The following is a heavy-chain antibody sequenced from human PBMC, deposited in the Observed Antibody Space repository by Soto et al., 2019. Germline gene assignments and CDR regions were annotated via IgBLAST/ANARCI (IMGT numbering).Heavy chain of an antibody. J-gene: IGHJ4*02. V-gene: IGHV4-30-4*01. CDR3: ARGSGNSYEWNY. D-gene: IGHD5-18*01. CDR2: IYYSGST. Sequence: SETLSLTCTVSGGSISSGDYYWSWIRQPPGKGLEWIGYIYYSGSTYYNPSLKSRVTISVDTSKNQFSLKLSSVTAADTAVYYCARGSGNSYEWNYWGQGTLFTVSS. CDR1: GGSISSGDYY.